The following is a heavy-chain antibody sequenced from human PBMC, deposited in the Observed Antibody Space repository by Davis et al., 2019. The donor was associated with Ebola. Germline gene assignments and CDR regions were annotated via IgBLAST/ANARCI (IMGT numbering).Heavy chain of an antibody. CDR3: ANRDGPDY. CDR2: TPSARSNK. J-gene: IGHJ4*02. CDR1: GFAFSRYG. V-gene: IGHV3-30*18. Sequence: GGSLRLSCAASGFAFSRYGMHWVRQAPGKGLEWVAITPSARSNKYYAESVKGRFTTSRDNSKNTLYLQMISLRPEDTAVYYCANRDGPDYWGQGTLVTGSS.